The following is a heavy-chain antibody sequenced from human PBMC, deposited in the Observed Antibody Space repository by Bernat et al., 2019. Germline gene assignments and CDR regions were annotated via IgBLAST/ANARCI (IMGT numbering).Heavy chain of an antibody. Sequence: QVQLQESGPGLVKPSETLSLTCTVSGGSISSYYWSWIRQPPGKGLEWIGYIYYSGSTNYNPSLKSRVTISVDTSKNQFSLKLSSVTAADTAVYYCARHLLGRMNYYGMDVWGQGTTVTVSS. CDR1: GGSISSYY. D-gene: IGHD3-10*01. J-gene: IGHJ6*02. CDR3: ARHLLGRMNYYGMDV. V-gene: IGHV4-59*08. CDR2: IYYSGST.